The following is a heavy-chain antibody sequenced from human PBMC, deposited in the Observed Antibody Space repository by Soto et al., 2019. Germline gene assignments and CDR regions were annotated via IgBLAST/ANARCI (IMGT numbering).Heavy chain of an antibody. CDR1: GFTFSNAW. J-gene: IGHJ4*02. CDR3: ATGYSNAWPLDH. CDR2: IKSKTDGGTT. Sequence: EVQLVESGGGLVKAGGSLRLSCAASGFTFSNAWMNWVRQAPGKGLEWVGRIKSKTDGGTTDYAAPVKGRFTISRDESKNTLYMQMNSLKTEDTAVYYCATGYSNAWPLDHWGQGTLVTVSS. V-gene: IGHV3-15*07. D-gene: IGHD6-19*01.